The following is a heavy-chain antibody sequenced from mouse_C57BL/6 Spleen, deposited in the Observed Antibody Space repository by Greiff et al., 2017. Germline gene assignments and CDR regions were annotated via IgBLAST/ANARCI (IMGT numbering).Heavy chain of an antibody. V-gene: IGHV1-52*01. CDR1: GYTFTSYW. D-gene: IGHD1-1*02. J-gene: IGHJ2*01. Sequence: VQLQQPGAELVRPGSSVKLSCKASGYTFTSYWMQWVKQRPIQGLEWIGNIDPSDSETHYNQKFKDKATLTVDKSSSTAYMQLSSLTSEDSAVYYWARRGWGYFDYWGQGTTLTVSS. CDR3: ARRGWGYFDY. CDR2: IDPSDSET.